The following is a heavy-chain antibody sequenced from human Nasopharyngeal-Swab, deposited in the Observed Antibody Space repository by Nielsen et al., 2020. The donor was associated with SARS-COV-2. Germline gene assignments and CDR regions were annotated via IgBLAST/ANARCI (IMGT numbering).Heavy chain of an antibody. J-gene: IGHJ6*03. Sequence: PGKGLDWIGEINHSGSTNYNPSLKSRVTISLDTSKNQFSLKLSSVTAADTAVYSCARGPPMVRGTYSYYYDPDVWGKGTTVTVSS. V-gene: IGHV4-34*01. D-gene: IGHD3-10*01. CDR3: ARGPPMVRGTYSYYYDPDV. CDR2: INHSGST.